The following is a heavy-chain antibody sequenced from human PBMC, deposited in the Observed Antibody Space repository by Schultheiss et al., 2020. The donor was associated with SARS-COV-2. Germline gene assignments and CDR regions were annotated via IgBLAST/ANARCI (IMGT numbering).Heavy chain of an antibody. Sequence: GESLKISCKASGYTFTSYYMHWVRQAPGQGLEWMGIINPSGGSTSYAQKLQGRVTMTRDTSTSTVYMELSSLRSEDTAVYYCARSFSGFPTGTTGPAFDIWGQGTMVTVSS. D-gene: IGHD1-1*01. CDR3: ARSFSGFPTGTTGPAFDI. J-gene: IGHJ3*02. V-gene: IGHV1-46*04. CDR2: INPSGGST. CDR1: GYTFTSYY.